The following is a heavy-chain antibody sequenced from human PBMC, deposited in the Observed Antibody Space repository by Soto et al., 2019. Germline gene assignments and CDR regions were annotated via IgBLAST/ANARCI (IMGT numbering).Heavy chain of an antibody. Sequence: ASVKVSCKASGYTFTVYYMHWVRQAPGQGLEWMGWINPNSGGTNYAQKFQGWVTMTRDTSISTAYMELSSLRSEDTAVYYCARDYPIVVVPAAIRNWFDPWGQGTLVTVSS. V-gene: IGHV1-2*04. D-gene: IGHD2-2*02. CDR1: GYTFTVYY. J-gene: IGHJ5*02. CDR2: INPNSGGT. CDR3: ARDYPIVVVPAAIRNWFDP.